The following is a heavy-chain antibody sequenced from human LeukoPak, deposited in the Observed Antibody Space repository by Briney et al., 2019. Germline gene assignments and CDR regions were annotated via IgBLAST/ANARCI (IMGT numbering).Heavy chain of an antibody. CDR1: GFTFSSYG. CDR3: AKDSGSYTYYFDY. J-gene: IGHJ4*02. V-gene: IGHV3-33*06. D-gene: IGHD1-26*01. CDR2: IWYDGSNK. Sequence: GRSLRLSCAASGFTFSSYGMHWVRQAPGKGLEWVAVIWYDGSNKYYADSVKGRFTISRDNSKNTLYLQMNSLRAEDTAVYYCAKDSGSYTYYFDYWGQGTLVTVSS.